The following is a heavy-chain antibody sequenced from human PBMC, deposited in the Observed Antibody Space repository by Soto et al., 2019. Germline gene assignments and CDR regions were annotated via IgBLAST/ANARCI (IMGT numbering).Heavy chain of an antibody. J-gene: IGHJ6*02. V-gene: IGHV4-59*01. CDR2: IYYSGST. CDR3: AREGLTGTIGLYYYYGMDV. CDR1: GGTISSYY. D-gene: IGHD1-7*01. Sequence: QVQLQESGPGLVKPSETLSLTCTVSGGTISSYYWSWIRQPPGKGLEWIGYIYYSGSTTYNPSLKSRVTISVDTSKNQFSLKRSSVTAADTAVYYCAREGLTGTIGLYYYYGMDVWGQGTTVTVSS.